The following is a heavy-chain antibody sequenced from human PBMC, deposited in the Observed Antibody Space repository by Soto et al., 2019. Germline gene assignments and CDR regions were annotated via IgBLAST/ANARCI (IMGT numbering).Heavy chain of an antibody. Sequence: VSLRLSCAASGFTVSSNYMSWVRQAPGKGLEWVSLIYSGGSTYFADSVKGRFTISRDNSKNTLYLQMNSLRAEDTAIYYCARDRITIFGGDYYYYGMDVWGQGTTVTVSS. D-gene: IGHD3-3*01. CDR1: GFTVSSNY. CDR2: IYSGGST. CDR3: ARDRITIFGGDYYYYGMDV. J-gene: IGHJ6*02. V-gene: IGHV3-53*01.